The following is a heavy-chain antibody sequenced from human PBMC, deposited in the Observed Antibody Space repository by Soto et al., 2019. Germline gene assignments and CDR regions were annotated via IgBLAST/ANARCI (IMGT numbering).Heavy chain of an antibody. CDR2: IIPTFGTG. CDR1: GGTFNNYA. Sequence: QVLLVQSGPEVKKPGSSVKVSCKASGGTFNNYAINWVRQAPGKGLEWMGGIIPTFGTGNHAQKFQGRVTITADESTTTAYMELNSLRSEDTAIYYCASFDGTLVRGGRSSPYEMEVWGQGTKVSVSS. D-gene: IGHD3-10*01. V-gene: IGHV1-69*01. CDR3: ASFDGTLVRGGRSSPYEMEV. J-gene: IGHJ6*02.